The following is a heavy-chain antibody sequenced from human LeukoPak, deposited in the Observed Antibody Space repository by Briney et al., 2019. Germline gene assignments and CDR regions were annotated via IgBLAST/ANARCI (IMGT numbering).Heavy chain of an antibody. CDR1: GFTFSSYA. CDR2: ISGSGGST. V-gene: IGHV3-23*01. J-gene: IGHJ6*02. D-gene: IGHD2-15*01. CDR3: AKDRRLGIVVVVATFGMDV. Sequence: GGSLRLSCAASGFTFSSYAMSWVRQAPGKGLEWVSAISGSGGSTYYADSVKGRFTISRDNSKNTLYLQMNSLRAEDTAVYYCAKDRRLGIVVVVATFGMDVWGQRTTVTVSS.